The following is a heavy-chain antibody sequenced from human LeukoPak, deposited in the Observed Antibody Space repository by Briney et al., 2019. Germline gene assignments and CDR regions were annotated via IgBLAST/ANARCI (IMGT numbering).Heavy chain of an antibody. CDR2: ISSSGSTI. J-gene: IGHJ4*02. V-gene: IGHV3-48*04. CDR3: TRGGLGSWTFDS. Sequence: SGGPLRLSCGASGFIFSTYSMIWVRQAPGKGLEWVSYISSSGSTIYYADSVKGRFTISRDNAKYSLYLQMNSLRAEDTAVYYCTRGGLGSWTFDSWGQGTLVTVSS. D-gene: IGHD1-26*01. CDR1: GFIFSTYS.